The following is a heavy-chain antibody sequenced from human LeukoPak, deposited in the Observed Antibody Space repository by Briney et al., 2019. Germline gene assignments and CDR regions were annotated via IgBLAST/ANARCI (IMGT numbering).Heavy chain of an antibody. CDR2: ISSSGLTI. Sequence: GSLPLSRAATGFPFSDYYMSWIRPAPGEGLEGGSYISSSGLTIHYADSVKGRFTISRDNAKNSLYLQVNSLIGEDTAVYYCARVGDDYNEYVDYWGQGTLVTVSS. J-gene: IGHJ4*02. CDR3: ARVGDDYNEYVDY. CDR1: GFPFSDYY. V-gene: IGHV3-11*04. D-gene: IGHD2-21*02.